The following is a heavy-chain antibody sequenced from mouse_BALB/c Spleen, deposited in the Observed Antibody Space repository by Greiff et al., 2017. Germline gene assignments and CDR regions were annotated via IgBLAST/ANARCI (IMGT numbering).Heavy chain of an antibody. CDR3: ARSKYDYDGAMDY. Sequence: EVQLQESGPELVKPGASVKVSCKASGYAFTSYNMYWVKQSHGKSLEWIGYIDPYNGGTSYNQKFKGKATLTVDKSSSTAYMHLNSLTSEDSAVYYCARSKYDYDGAMDYWGQGTSVTVSS. D-gene: IGHD2-4*01. J-gene: IGHJ4*01. V-gene: IGHV1S135*01. CDR2: IDPYNGGT. CDR1: GYAFTSYN.